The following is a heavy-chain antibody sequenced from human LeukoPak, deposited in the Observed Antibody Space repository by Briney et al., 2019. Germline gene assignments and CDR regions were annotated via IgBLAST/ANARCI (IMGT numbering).Heavy chain of an antibody. D-gene: IGHD3-22*01. V-gene: IGHV3-7*01. CDR3: ARFPHHYDSSGYYYGFDY. CDR2: TKPDGSAE. CDR1: GFTFRNYW. J-gene: IGHJ4*02. Sequence: GGSLRLSCAASGFTFRNYWMGWVRQAPGKGLEWVANTKPDGSAEYYADSVRGRFTTSRDNANNFLYLQMNSLRAEDTAVYYCARFPHHYDSSGYYYGFDYWGQGTLVTVSS.